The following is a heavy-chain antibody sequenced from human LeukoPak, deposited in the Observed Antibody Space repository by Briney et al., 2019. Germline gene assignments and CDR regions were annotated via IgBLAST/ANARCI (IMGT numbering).Heavy chain of an antibody. CDR3: AGGSPYCSSTSRYYYYYYYMDV. CDR1: GGSISSGGYY. V-gene: IGHV4-30-2*01. J-gene: IGHJ6*03. CDR2: IYHSGST. D-gene: IGHD2-2*01. Sequence: SQTLSLTCTVSGGSISSGGYYWSWIRQPPGKGLEWIGYIYHSGSTYYNPSLKSRVTISVDRSKNQFSLKLSSVTAADTAVYYCAGGSPYCSSTSRYYYYYYYMDVWGKGTTVTVSS.